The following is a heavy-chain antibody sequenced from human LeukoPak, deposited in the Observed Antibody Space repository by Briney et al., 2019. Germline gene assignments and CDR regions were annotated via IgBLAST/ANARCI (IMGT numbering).Heavy chain of an antibody. CDR2: INPNSGDT. V-gene: IGHV1-2*02. CDR1: GYTLTDYY. Sequence: ASVKVSCKVSGYTLTDYYIHWVRQAPGQGLEWMGWINPNSGDTTYAQKFQGRLTMTRDTSISSAYMDLSRLNSDDTAVYFCAREEQYNNFFDYWGQGTLVTVSS. CDR3: AREEQYNNFFDY. D-gene: IGHD1/OR15-1a*01. J-gene: IGHJ4*02.